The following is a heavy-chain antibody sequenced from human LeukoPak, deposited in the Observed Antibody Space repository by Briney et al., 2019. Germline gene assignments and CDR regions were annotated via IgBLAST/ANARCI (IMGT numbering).Heavy chain of an antibody. Sequence: PGGSLRLSWAASGFTFDDYGMSSVRQAPGKWLEWVSGINWNGGSTGYADSVKGRFTISRDNAKNSLYLQMNSLRAEDTALYYCARGGIAAAFDYWGQGTLVTVSS. CDR3: ARGGIAAAFDY. V-gene: IGHV3-20*04. J-gene: IGHJ4*02. D-gene: IGHD6-13*01. CDR2: INWNGGST. CDR1: GFTFDDYG.